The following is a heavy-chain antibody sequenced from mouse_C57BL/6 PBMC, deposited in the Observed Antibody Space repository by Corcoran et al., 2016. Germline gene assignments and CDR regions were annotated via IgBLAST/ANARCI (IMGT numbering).Heavy chain of an antibody. CDR3: AKIRLGELSIVDY. J-gene: IGHJ4*01. V-gene: IGHV5-9*04. Sequence: EVQLLETGGGLVQPGGSLRLSCAASGFTFSSYAMSWVRQAPGKGLEWVSAISGRGGSTYYADAVKGRLTISRDNSKNTLYLQMNGLSAEDTDVYYCAKIRLGELSIVDYWGQGTLVTVSS. CDR1: GFTFSSYA. D-gene: IGHD2-12*01. CDR2: ISGRGGST.